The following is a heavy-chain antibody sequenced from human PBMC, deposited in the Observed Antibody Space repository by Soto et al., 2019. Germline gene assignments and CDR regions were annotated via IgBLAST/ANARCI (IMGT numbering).Heavy chain of an antibody. D-gene: IGHD2-2*03. Sequence: EVQLVESGGGLVQPGGSLRLSCAASGFTFSSYGMSWVRQAPGKGLEWVAIIKDDGGDELYLEAVRGRFTISRDNAKKSLDLAIDSRRVEGTAAYCCPGGSCWISDTWGQGTLVTVSS. J-gene: IGHJ5*02. V-gene: IGHV3-7*05. CDR2: IKDDGGDE. CDR1: GFTFSSYG. CDR3: PGGSCWISDT.